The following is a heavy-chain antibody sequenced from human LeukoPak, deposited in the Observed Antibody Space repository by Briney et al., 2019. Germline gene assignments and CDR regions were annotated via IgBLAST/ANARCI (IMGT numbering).Heavy chain of an antibody. J-gene: IGHJ4*02. CDR3: ARGLRFTSGSHLTGYYFDY. D-gene: IGHD1-26*01. CDR2: MNPNSANT. CDR1: GYTFTNYD. V-gene: IGHV1-8*03. Sequence: GASVKVSCKASGYTFTNYDINWVRQATGQGLEWMGWMNPNSANTGYAQKFQGRVTITRNTSISTAYMELSSLRSEDTAVYYCARGLRFTSGSHLTGYYFDYWGQGTLVTVSS.